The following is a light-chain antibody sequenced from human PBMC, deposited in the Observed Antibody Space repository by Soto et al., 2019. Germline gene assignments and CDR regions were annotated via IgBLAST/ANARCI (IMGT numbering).Light chain of an antibody. CDR2: SES. J-gene: IGKJ4*01. CDR1: QDIGSW. CDR3: QQSKILPLS. Sequence: DIQMTQSPSSVSASVGDRVTLTCRASQDIGSWLAWYQQKPGQVPRLLMYSESSLQSGVPSRFSGRGSGTDFNLTISSLQPEDAATYYCQQSKILPLSFCGGTKVEFK. V-gene: IGKV1D-12*01.